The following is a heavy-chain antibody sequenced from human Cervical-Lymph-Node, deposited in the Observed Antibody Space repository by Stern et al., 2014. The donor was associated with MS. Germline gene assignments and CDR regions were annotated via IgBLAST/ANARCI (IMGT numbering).Heavy chain of an antibody. Sequence: QVQLGQSGTEVKKPGASVKVSCKISGYTLTELFIHWVRQAPGKGLEWMGVFDPEDGETIYAREFQGRVTMTEDTSADTAYLELSRLTSEDTAVYYCAAGFFGVFTQFDYWGQGTLVTVSS. D-gene: IGHD3-3*01. CDR1: GYTLTELF. J-gene: IGHJ4*02. CDR3: AAGFFGVFTQFDY. V-gene: IGHV1-24*01. CDR2: FDPEDGET.